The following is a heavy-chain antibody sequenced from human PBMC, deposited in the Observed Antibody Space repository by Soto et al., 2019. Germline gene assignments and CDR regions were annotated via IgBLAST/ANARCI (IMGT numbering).Heavy chain of an antibody. V-gene: IGHV3-11*01. J-gene: IGHJ4*02. CDR2: IGNSGKNI. Sequence: QVQLVESGGGLVKPGGSLRLSCAASGLTFSDYSMSWIRQPPGKGLEWGSYIGNSGKNIHYADSAKGRFTVSRDNAKNSLYLEMDSLRAGDTAVYYCASPPGGYCSSTSCYVVHHDYWGQGTLVTVSS. D-gene: IGHD2-2*01. CDR3: ASPPGGYCSSTSCYVVHHDY. CDR1: GLTFSDYS.